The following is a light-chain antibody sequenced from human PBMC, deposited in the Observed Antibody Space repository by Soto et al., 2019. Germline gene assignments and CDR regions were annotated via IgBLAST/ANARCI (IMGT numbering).Light chain of an antibody. CDR3: QQYASWPLT. J-gene: IGKJ4*01. CDR1: QSVRSSY. V-gene: IGKV3-20*01. CDR2: GAS. Sequence: EIVLTQSPGTLSLSSGERATLSCRASQSVRSSYLAWYQQKPGQAPRLLIYGASSRATGIPDRFGGSGSVTDFTLTISRLDPEDFAVYYCQQYASWPLTFGGGTKVEI.